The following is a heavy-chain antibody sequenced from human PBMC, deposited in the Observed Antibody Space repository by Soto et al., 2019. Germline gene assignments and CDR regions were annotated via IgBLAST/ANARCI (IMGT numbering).Heavy chain of an antibody. Sequence: QVQLVESGGGVVQPGRSLRLSCAASGFTFSSYAMHWVRQAPGKGLEWVAVISYDGSNKYYADSVKGRFTISRDNSKNTLYLQMNSLRAEDTAVYYCARENGDYYDISGYHGGEWFDPWGQGTLVTVSS. J-gene: IGHJ5*02. CDR2: ISYDGSNK. CDR1: GFTFSSYA. D-gene: IGHD3-22*01. CDR3: ARENGDYYDISGYHGGEWFDP. V-gene: IGHV3-30-3*01.